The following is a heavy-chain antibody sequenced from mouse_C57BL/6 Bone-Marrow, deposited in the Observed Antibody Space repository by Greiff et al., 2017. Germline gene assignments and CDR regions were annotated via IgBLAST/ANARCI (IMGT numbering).Heavy chain of an antibody. D-gene: IGHD2-3*01. Sequence: EVMLVESGGGLVQPGGSLKLSCAASGFTFSSYAMSWVRQTPEKRLEWVASISDGGSYTYYPDNVKGRFTISRDNAKSNLYLQMSHLTSEDTAMYYCARGDGYPQAMDYGGQGTAVTVTS. CDR2: ISDGGSYT. V-gene: IGHV5-4*03. CDR3: ARGDGYPQAMDY. J-gene: IGHJ4*01. CDR1: GFTFSSYA.